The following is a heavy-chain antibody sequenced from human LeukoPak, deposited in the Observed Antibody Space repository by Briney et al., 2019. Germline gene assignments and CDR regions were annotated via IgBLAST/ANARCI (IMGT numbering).Heavy chain of an antibody. V-gene: IGHV1-69*13. CDR2: IIPIFGTA. J-gene: IGHJ6*04. CDR3: ARDRDSSSWPDYYYYGMDV. Sequence: EASVKVSCKASVGTFSSYAISWVRPAPGQGLEWMGGIIPIFGTANYAQKFQGRVTITADESTSTAYMELSSLRSEDTAVYYCARDRDSSSWPDYYYYGMDVWGKGTTVTVSS. D-gene: IGHD6-13*01. CDR1: VGTFSSYA.